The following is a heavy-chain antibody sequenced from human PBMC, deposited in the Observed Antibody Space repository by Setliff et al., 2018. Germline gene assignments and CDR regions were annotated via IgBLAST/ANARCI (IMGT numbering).Heavy chain of an antibody. V-gene: IGHV1-2*02. D-gene: IGHD3-10*01. CDR2: INPRTGVT. J-gene: IGHJ6*03. Sequence: GASVKVSCKASGYTFSSYAMNWVRQAPGQGLEWMGWINPRTGVTNYAQKFKGRVTMTRDTSITTVYMDLSSLKSDDTAVYYCARGTDYHGSGSYWAKDVWGKGTTVTVS. CDR3: ARGTDYHGSGSYWAKDV. CDR1: GYTFSSYA.